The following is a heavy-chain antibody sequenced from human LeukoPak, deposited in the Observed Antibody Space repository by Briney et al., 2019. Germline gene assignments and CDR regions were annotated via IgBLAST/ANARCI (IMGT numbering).Heavy chain of an antibody. CDR1: GFTFSSYG. CDR3: ARGITMVRGVMPDFDY. J-gene: IGHJ4*02. V-gene: IGHV3-30*03. CDR2: ISYDGSNK. Sequence: GRSLRLSCAASGFTFSSYGMHWVRQAPGKGLEWVAVISYDGSNKYYADSVKGRFTISRDNAKNSLYLQMNSLRAEDTAVYYCARGITMVRGVMPDFDYWGQGTLVTVSS. D-gene: IGHD3-10*01.